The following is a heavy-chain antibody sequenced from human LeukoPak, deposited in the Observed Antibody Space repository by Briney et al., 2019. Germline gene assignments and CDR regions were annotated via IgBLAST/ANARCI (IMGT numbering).Heavy chain of an antibody. V-gene: IGHV3-33*01. CDR1: GFTFSSYG. J-gene: IGHJ4*02. Sequence: QPGRSLRLSCAASGFTFSSYGMHWVRQAPGKGLEWVAVIWYDGSNKYYADSVKGRFTISRDNSKNTLYLQMNSLRAEDTAVYYCARGLDDFWSGGLDYGGQGPLVTVS. D-gene: IGHD3-3*01. CDR2: IWYDGSNK. CDR3: ARGLDDFWSGGLDY.